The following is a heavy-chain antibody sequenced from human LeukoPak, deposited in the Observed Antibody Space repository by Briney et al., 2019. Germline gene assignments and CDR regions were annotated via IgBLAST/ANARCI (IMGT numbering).Heavy chain of an antibody. CDR1: GGTFSSYA. CDR3: ARGPIVGAESDY. D-gene: IGHD1-26*01. J-gene: IGHJ4*02. CDR2: IIPIFGTA. Sequence: SVKVSCKASGGTFSSYAISWVRQAPGQGLEWMGRIIPIFGTANYAQKFQGRVTITTDESTSTAYMELSSLRSEDTAVYYRARGPIVGAESDYWGQGTLVTVSS. V-gene: IGHV1-69*05.